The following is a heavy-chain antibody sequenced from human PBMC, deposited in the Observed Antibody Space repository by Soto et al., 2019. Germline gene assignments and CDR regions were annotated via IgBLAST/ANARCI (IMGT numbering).Heavy chain of an antibody. D-gene: IGHD6-19*01. CDR3: EAGDSSGWYRAPFDI. CDR1: GFTFSSYS. CDR2: ISSSSSYI. V-gene: IGHV3-21*01. J-gene: IGHJ3*02. Sequence: GGSLRLSCAASGFTFSSYSMNWVRQAPGKGLEWVSSISSSSSYIYYADSVKGRFTISRDNAKNSLYLQMNSLRAEDTAVYYCEAGDSSGWYRAPFDIWGQGTMVTVSS.